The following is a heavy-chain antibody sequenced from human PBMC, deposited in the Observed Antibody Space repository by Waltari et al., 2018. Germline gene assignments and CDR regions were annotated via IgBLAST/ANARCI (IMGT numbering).Heavy chain of an antibody. J-gene: IGHJ4*02. V-gene: IGHV1-69*13. CDR3: ARVKVVEMATIPRYYFDY. CDR1: GGTFSSYA. CDR2: IIPIFGTA. Sequence: QVQLVQSGAEVKKPGSSVKVSCKASGGTFSSYAISWGRQAPGQGLEWMGGIIPIFGTANYAQKFQGRVTITADESTSTAYMELSSLRSEDTAVYYCARVKVVEMATIPRYYFDYWGQGTLVTVSS. D-gene: IGHD5-12*01.